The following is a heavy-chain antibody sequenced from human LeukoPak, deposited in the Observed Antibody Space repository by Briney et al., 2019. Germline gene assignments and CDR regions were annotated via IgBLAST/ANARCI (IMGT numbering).Heavy chain of an antibody. V-gene: IGHV1-69*05. CDR1: GGTFSSYA. D-gene: IGHD5-18*01. Sequence: SVKVSCKASGGTFSSYAISWVRQPPAQGLEWMGGIIHIFGTANYAHKFQGRVTITTDEYTSTAYMELSSLRSEDTAVYYCARDLGEIQLWLRGWFDPWGQGTLVTVSS. CDR2: IIHIFGTA. J-gene: IGHJ5*02. CDR3: ARDLGEIQLWLRGWFDP.